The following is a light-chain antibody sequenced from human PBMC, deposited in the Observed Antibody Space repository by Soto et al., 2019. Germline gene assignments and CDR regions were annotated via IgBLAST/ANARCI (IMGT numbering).Light chain of an antibody. CDR2: EVS. CDR1: SSDVGGYNY. CDR3: SSYTSSSTPYVV. Sequence: QSALTQPASVSGSPGQSITISCTGTSSDVGGYNYVSWYQQHPGKAPKLMIYEVSNRPSGVSNRFSGSKSGNTASLTIFGLQAEDEADYYCSSYTSSSTPYVVFGGGTKVTVL. J-gene: IGLJ2*01. V-gene: IGLV2-14*01.